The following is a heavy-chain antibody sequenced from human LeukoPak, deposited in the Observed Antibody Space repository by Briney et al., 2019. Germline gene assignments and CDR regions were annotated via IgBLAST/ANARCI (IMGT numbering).Heavy chain of an antibody. CDR1: GYTLTELS. D-gene: IGHD6-13*01. V-gene: IGHV1-24*01. Sequence: ASVKVSSKVSGYTLTELSMHWVRQAPGKGLEWMGGFDPEDGETIYAQKFQGRVTMTEDTSTDTAYMELSSLRSEDTAVYYCATDRGIAAAGTLYYYYGMDVWGQGTTVTVSS. J-gene: IGHJ6*02. CDR2: FDPEDGET. CDR3: ATDRGIAAAGTLYYYYGMDV.